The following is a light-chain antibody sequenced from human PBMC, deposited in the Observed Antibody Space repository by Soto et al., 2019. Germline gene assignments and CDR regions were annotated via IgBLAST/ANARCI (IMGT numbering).Light chain of an antibody. Sequence: EIVLTQSPGTLSLSPGERATLSCRSSQSVSSSYFAWYQQKPGQAPRLLIYGASTRATGIPARFSGSGSGTEFTLTISSLQPGDFATYYCQHYNTYPWTFGQGTKVDIK. CDR1: QSVSSSY. CDR2: GAS. J-gene: IGKJ1*01. V-gene: IGKV3-20*01. CDR3: QHYNTYPWT.